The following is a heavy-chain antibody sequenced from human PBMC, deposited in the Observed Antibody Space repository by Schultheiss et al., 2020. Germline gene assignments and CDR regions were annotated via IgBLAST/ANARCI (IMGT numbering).Heavy chain of an antibody. D-gene: IGHD3-10*01. CDR1: GGSFSGYY. V-gene: IGHV4-34*01. J-gene: IGHJ6*02. CDR3: ARQDLLWFGEDYYYGMDV. CDR2: INHSGST. Sequence: SETLSLTCAVYGGSFSGYYWSWIRQPPGKGLEWIGEINHSGSTNYNPSLKSRVTISVDTSKNQFSLKLSSVTAADTAVYYCARQDLLWFGEDYYYGMDVWGQGTTVTVS.